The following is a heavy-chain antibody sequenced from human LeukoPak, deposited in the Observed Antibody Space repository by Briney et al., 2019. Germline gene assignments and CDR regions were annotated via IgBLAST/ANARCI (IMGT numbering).Heavy chain of an antibody. V-gene: IGHV4-34*01. Sequence: GSLRLSCAASSFTFSSYWMTWVRQAPGKGLEWVGEISPSGSTQYNPSLKSRVTISLDASKSQFYLKLNSVPAADTAVYYCARRVRSADYRLDYGGQGTLVTVSS. CDR3: ARRVRSADYRLDY. CDR1: SFTFSSYW. J-gene: IGHJ4*02. CDR2: ISPSGST. D-gene: IGHD4-11*01.